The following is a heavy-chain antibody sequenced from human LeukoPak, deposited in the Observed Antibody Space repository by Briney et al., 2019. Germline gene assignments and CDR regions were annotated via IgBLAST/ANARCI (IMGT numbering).Heavy chain of an antibody. V-gene: IGHV3-48*03. J-gene: IGHJ4*02. D-gene: IGHD6-19*01. CDR1: GFDFSPYE. Sequence: PGGSLRLSCAGSGFDFSPYEMNWVRQAPGKGLEWVPEISSGGINTYYTDSVKGRFTISRDNAKNSLYLQMNSLRAEDTAVYYCATLSVAGSGVDFWGQGTLVTVSS. CDR3: ATLSVAGSGVDF. CDR2: ISSGGINT.